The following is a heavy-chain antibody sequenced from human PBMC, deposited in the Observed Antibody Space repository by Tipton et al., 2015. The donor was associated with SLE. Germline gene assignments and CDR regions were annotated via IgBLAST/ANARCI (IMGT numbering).Heavy chain of an antibody. CDR1: GGSFSGYY. Sequence: LRLSCAVYGGSFSGYYWNWIRQPPGKGLEWIGEINHSGSTNYSPSLKSRVTISVDTSKNQFSLKLSSVTAADTAVYYCARGVSVADIDYFDYWGQGTLVTVSS. CDR3: ARGVSVADIDYFDY. J-gene: IGHJ4*02. CDR2: INHSGST. D-gene: IGHD2-15*01. V-gene: IGHV4-34*01.